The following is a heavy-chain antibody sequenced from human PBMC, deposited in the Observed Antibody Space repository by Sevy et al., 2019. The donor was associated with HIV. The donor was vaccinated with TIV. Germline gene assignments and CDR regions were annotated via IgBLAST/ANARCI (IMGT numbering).Heavy chain of an antibody. Sequence: GGSLRLSCAASGFTFRTYAMSWVRQAPGMGLEWVSSISGSTTNTNYADSVKGRFTISRDNSKNTLYLQMNSLKADDTAIYYYAKPPIGWTREGFDQWGQGTLVTVSS. CDR1: GFTFRTYA. D-gene: IGHD6-19*01. CDR2: ISGSTTNT. CDR3: AKPPIGWTREGFDQ. V-gene: IGHV3-23*01. J-gene: IGHJ4*02.